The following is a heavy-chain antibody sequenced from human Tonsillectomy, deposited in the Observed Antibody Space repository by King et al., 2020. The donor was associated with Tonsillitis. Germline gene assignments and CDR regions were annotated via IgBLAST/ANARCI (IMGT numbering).Heavy chain of an antibody. CDR2: IIISSGYT. CDR3: AGRYSTESGFDP. Sequence: VQLVESGGGLVKPGGSLRLSCAASGFTFSDYYMSWIRQAPGKGLEWVSYIIISSGYTNYADSVKGRFTISRDNAKNSLYLQMNSLRAEDTAVYYWAGRYSTESGFDPWGQGTLVTVSS. CDR1: GFTFSDYY. J-gene: IGHJ5*02. D-gene: IGHD2/OR15-2a*01. V-gene: IGHV3-11*05.